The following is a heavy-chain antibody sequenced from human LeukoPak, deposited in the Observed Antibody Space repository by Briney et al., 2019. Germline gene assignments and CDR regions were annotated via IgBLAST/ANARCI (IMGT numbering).Heavy chain of an antibody. CDR2: VSTSLTT. CDR1: GVSTSSGY. J-gene: IGHJ6*03. CDR3: ARGRRGKRKQLWPPNYYYYMDV. V-gene: IGHV4-4*07. D-gene: IGHD5-18*01. Sequence: SETLSLTCTVSGVSTSSGYWSWIRQPAGKGLEWLGRVSTSLTTYYNPSLKSRVTMSLDTSENQLFLKLTSVTAADTAVYYCARGRRGKRKQLWPPNYYYYMDVWGKGTTVTVSS.